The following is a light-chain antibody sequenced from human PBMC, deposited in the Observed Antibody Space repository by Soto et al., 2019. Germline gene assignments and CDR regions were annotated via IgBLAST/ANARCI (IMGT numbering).Light chain of an antibody. V-gene: IGKV2-28*01. Sequence: EIARTQSSLSMPVTPGERASISCRYRQSLLHSDGYKYLDCYLQKPGQSPQLXXYSGSHRASGVPDRFSGNGSGTDFTLKISRVEDEDVGMYDCMQDLQTTVTFGGGTKVDI. CDR2: SGS. CDR3: MQDLQTTVT. CDR1: QSLLHSDGYKY. J-gene: IGKJ4*01.